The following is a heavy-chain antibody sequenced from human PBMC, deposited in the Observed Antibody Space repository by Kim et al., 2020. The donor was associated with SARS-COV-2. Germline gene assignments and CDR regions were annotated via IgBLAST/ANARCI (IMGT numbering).Heavy chain of an antibody. D-gene: IGHD1-26*01. CDR3: ARERWGGSYSHYYYYGMDV. J-gene: IGHJ6*02. V-gene: IGHV3-48*02. Sequence: GRFTISRDNAKNSLYLQMNSLRDEDTAVYYCARERWGGSYSHYYYYGMDVWGQGTTVTVSS.